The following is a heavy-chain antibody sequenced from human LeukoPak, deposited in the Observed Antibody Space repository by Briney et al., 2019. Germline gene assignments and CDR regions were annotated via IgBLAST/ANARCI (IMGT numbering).Heavy chain of an antibody. CDR1: GFTFISYA. J-gene: IGHJ6*03. CDR3: ANHPLAARPPYYYYYYMDV. CDR2: ISGSGGST. V-gene: IGHV3-23*01. Sequence: GGSLRLSCAASGFTFISYAMSWVRQAPGKGLEWVSAISGSGGSTYYADSVKRRFTISRDNSKNTLYLQINSLRAEDTAVYYCANHPLAARPPYYYYYYMDVWGKGTTVTVSS. D-gene: IGHD6-6*01.